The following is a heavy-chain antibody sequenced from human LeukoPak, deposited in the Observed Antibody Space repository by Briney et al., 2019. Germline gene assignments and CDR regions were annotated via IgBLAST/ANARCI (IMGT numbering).Heavy chain of an antibody. D-gene: IGHD3-10*01. Sequence: PGGSLRLSCAASGFTFSDYAMHWVRQAPGKGLEWVAVISKDGSDKYYPGSVRGRFTISRDNSKNTIYLQMDSLRAEDTAVYYCAREDWFHFDYWGQGTLVTVSS. CDR3: AREDWFHFDY. V-gene: IGHV3-30-3*01. J-gene: IGHJ4*02. CDR1: GFTFSDYA. CDR2: ISKDGSDK.